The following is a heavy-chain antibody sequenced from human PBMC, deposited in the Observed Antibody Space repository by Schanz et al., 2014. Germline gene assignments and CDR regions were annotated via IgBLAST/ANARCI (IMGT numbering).Heavy chain of an antibody. CDR2: IQNDGSNY. CDR1: GFTFSSFG. Sequence: QVQLVESGGGVVQPGGSLRLSCAASGFTFSSFGMHLVRQAPGKGLEWVAFIQNDGSNYYHADSVKGRFTISRDNSKNTLYLQINSLRTEDTAVFYCAKGLGTRSNNFDYWGQGTLVTVSS. CDR3: AKGLGTRSNNFDY. V-gene: IGHV3-30*02. J-gene: IGHJ4*02. D-gene: IGHD6-13*01.